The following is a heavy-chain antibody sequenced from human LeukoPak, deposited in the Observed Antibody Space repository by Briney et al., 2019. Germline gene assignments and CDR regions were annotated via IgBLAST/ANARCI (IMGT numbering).Heavy chain of an antibody. CDR2: IYSGGST. J-gene: IGHJ3*02. V-gene: IGHV3-66*01. CDR1: GFSVSGNY. D-gene: IGHD5-24*01. Sequence: GGSLRLSCAASGFSVSGNYMSWVRQAPGKGLEWVSVIYSGGSTYYADSVNGRFTISRDNSKNTLYLQMNSLRAEDTAVYYCARDGRWLQPGAFDIWGQGTMVTVSS. CDR3: ARDGRWLQPGAFDI.